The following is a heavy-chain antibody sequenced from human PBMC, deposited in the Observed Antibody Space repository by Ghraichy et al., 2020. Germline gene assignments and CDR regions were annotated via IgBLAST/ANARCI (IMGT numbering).Heavy chain of an antibody. D-gene: IGHD1-1*01. CDR3: VGTRGDWTFDD. Sequence: SQTLSLTCTVSGYSIRSGFYWGWVRQPPGKGLEWIASMFHSGSTNYNPSLKSRVAISVDTSKNQVSLQLSSVTATDTGVYYCVGTRGDWTFDDWGQGSLVTVSS. J-gene: IGHJ4*02. V-gene: IGHV4-38-2*02. CDR1: GYSIRSGFY. CDR2: MFHSGST.